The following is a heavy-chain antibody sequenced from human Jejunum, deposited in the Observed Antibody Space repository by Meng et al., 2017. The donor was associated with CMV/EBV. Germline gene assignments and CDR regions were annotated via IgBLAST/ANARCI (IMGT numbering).Heavy chain of an antibody. CDR3: ARDRIVGGHLIAFDI. V-gene: IGHV4-59*01. CDR1: GGSISDYY. J-gene: IGHJ3*02. Sequence: SGGSISDYYWSWIRQSPGKGLEWIGYINYLGTTSYNPSLRSRVTISVDSSKRQFSLKLRFVTAADTAVYYCARDRIVGGHLIAFDIWGQGTMVTVSS. D-gene: IGHD1-26*01. CDR2: INYLGTT.